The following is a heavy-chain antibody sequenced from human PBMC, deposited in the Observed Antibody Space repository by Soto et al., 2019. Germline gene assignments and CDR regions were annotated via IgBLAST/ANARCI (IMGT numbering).Heavy chain of an antibody. CDR3: ARTISRFGGVNYFDY. V-gene: IGHV1-3*01. CDR2: INAGNGNT. J-gene: IGHJ4*02. D-gene: IGHD3-16*01. Sequence: QVQLVQSGAEVKKPGASVKVSCKASGYTFTSYAMHWVRQAPGQRLEWMGWINAGNGNTKYSQKFQGRVTITRDTAASTAYMELSSLRSEDTAVYYCARTISRFGGVNYFDYWGQGTLVTVSS. CDR1: GYTFTSYA.